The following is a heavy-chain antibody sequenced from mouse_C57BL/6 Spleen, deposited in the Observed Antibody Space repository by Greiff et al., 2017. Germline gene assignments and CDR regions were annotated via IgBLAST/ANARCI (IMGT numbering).Heavy chain of an antibody. CDR2: INPSTGGT. D-gene: IGHD2-5*01. CDR1: GYSFTGYY. CDR3: ARGGSYYSNYLDFDY. J-gene: IGHJ2*01. Sequence: VQLQQSGPELVKPGASVKISCKASGYSFTGYYMHWVKQRSEKSLEWIGEINPSTGGTSYNQKFKGKAPLTVDKSSSTAYMQLKSLTSEDSAVYYCARGGSYYSNYLDFDYWGQGTTLTVSS. V-gene: IGHV1-43*01.